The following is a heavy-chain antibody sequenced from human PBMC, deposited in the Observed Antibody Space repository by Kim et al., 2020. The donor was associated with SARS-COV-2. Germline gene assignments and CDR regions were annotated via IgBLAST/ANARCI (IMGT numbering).Heavy chain of an antibody. CDR1: GGSFSGYY. Sequence: SETLSLTCAVYGGSFSGYYWSWIRQPPGKGLEWIGEINHSGSTNYNPSLKSRVTISVDTSKNQFSLKLSSVTAADTAVYYCARGRRWLGTGIDYWGQGTLVTVSS. CDR2: INHSGST. D-gene: IGHD6-19*01. V-gene: IGHV4-34*01. J-gene: IGHJ4*02. CDR3: ARGRRWLGTGIDY.